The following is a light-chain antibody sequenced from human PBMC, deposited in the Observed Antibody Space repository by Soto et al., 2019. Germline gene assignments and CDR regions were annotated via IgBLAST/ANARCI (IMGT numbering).Light chain of an antibody. CDR2: GNG. V-gene: IGLV1-40*01. Sequence: QLVLTQPPSVSGAPGQRVTISCTGSSSNIGAGYDVHWYQQLPGTAPKLLIYGNGNRPSGVPDRFSGSKSGTSASLAITGLQAEDEADYYCQSYDSSLSGWVFGGGTKVTVL. CDR1: SSNIGAGYD. CDR3: QSYDSSLSGWV. J-gene: IGLJ3*02.